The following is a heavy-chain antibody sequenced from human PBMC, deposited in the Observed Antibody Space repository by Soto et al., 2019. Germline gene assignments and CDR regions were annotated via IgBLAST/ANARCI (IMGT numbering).Heavy chain of an antibody. Sequence: QVQLQQWGAGLLKPSETLSRTCAVYGASFSGYQWNWIRQPPGKGLEWIGEINHSGSTNYNPSLQRRVTISVDTPKHQFSLRLRSVTAADTAVYYCARGPPVVVVPGAPRNYYYMDVWGKGTTVTVSS. D-gene: IGHD2-2*01. CDR1: GASFSGYQ. CDR3: ARGPPVVVVPGAPRNYYYMDV. CDR2: INHSGST. V-gene: IGHV4-34*01. J-gene: IGHJ6*03.